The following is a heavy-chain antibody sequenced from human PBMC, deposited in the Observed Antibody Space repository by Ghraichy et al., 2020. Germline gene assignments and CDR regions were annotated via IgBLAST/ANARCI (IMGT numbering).Heavy chain of an antibody. J-gene: IGHJ6*02. CDR2: INHSGST. CDR3: ARRCSSTSCYSALSGGMDV. Sequence: SETLSLTCAVYGGSFSGYYWSWIRQPPGKGLEWIGEINHSGSTNYNPSLKSRVTISVDTSKNQFSLKLSSVTAADTAVYYCARRCSSTSCYSALSGGMDVWGQGTTVTVSS. D-gene: IGHD2-2*01. V-gene: IGHV4-34*01. CDR1: GGSFSGYY.